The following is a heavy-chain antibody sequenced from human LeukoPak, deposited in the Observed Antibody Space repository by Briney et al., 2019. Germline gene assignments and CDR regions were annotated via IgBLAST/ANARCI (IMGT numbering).Heavy chain of an antibody. J-gene: IGHJ4*02. CDR2: ITWNSGNI. D-gene: IGHD3-22*01. Sequence: PGGSLRLSCAASGFTFDDYAVHWVRQAPGKGLEWVSGITWNSGNIAYADSVKGRFTISRDNAKNSLYLQMNSLRAEDAALYYCAKSRDSNTWYYFDYWGQGTLVTVSS. CDR1: GFTFDDYA. CDR3: AKSRDSNTWYYFDY. V-gene: IGHV3-9*01.